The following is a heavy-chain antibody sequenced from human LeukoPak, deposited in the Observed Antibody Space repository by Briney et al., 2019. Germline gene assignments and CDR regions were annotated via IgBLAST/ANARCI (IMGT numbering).Heavy chain of an antibody. Sequence: ASVKVSCKASGYTFTSYDINWVRQATGQGLEWMGWMNPNSGNTGYAQKFQGRVTMTRNTSISTAYMELSSLRSEDTAVYYCARRLLAVAGNWFDPWGQGTLVTVSS. J-gene: IGHJ5*02. CDR3: ARRLLAVAGNWFDP. D-gene: IGHD6-19*01. CDR2: MNPNSGNT. V-gene: IGHV1-8*01. CDR1: GYTFTSYD.